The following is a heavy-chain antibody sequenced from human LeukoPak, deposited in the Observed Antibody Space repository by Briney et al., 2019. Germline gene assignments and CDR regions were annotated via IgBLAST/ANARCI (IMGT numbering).Heavy chain of an antibody. J-gene: IGHJ4*02. V-gene: IGHV1-69*05. CDR3: ATHPQGYFDY. CDR1: GDTFSSYA. Sequence: ASVKVSCKASGDTFSSYAISWVRQAPGQGLEWMGGIIAIFGTANYAQKFQGRVTITTDESTSTAYMELSSLRSEDTAVYYCATHPQGYFDYWGQGTLVTVSS. CDR2: IIAIFGTA.